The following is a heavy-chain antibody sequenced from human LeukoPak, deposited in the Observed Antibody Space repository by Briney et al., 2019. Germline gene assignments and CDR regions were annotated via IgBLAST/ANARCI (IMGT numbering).Heavy chain of an antibody. Sequence: GGSLRLSCAASGFTFSSYAMSWVRQAPGKGLEWVSAISGSGGSTYYADSVKGRFTISRDNSKNTLYLQMNSLRAEDTAVYYCAKGPSRNIAAAGTDYWGQGTLVTVSS. J-gene: IGHJ4*02. D-gene: IGHD6-13*01. CDR3: AKGPSRNIAAAGTDY. CDR2: ISGSGGST. CDR1: GFTFSSYA. V-gene: IGHV3-23*01.